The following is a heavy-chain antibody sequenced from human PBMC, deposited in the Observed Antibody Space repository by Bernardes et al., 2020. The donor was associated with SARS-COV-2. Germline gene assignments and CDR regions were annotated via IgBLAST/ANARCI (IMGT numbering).Heavy chain of an antibody. CDR1: GYSFTSYW. V-gene: IGHV5-10-1*01. D-gene: IGHD3-10*01. J-gene: IGHJ4*02. Sequence: GESLKISCEGSGYSFTSYWITWVRQMPGKGLEWMGRIDPSDSYTNYSPSFQGHVTISTDKSINTAYLQWSSLKASDTAVYYCARRGGSGSPSDYWGQGTLVTVSS. CDR2: IDPSDSYT. CDR3: ARRGGSGSPSDY.